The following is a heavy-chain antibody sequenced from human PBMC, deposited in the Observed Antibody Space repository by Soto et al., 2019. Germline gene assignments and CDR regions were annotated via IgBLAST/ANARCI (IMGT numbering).Heavy chain of an antibody. CDR1: GGIFSTYA. CDR2: IIPIFGTP. J-gene: IGHJ4*02. D-gene: IGHD3-10*01. Sequence: QVQLVQSGAEVKKPGSSVKVSCKASGGIFSTYAISWLRQAPGQGLEWMGGIIPIFGTPNYAQRFQGRVTINADESTSTAYMERSRLRSEDTAVYYCARDRDDYGSGNYYNRIDFWGQGTLVTVSS. V-gene: IGHV1-69*01. CDR3: ARDRDDYGSGNYYNRIDF.